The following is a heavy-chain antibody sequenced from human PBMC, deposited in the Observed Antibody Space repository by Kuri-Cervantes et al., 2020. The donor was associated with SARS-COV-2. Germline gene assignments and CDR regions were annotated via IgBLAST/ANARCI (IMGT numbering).Heavy chain of an antibody. V-gene: IGHV3-11*04. CDR3: AKDRMVRGVMGLVDY. CDR1: GFIFSDYY. D-gene: IGHD3-10*01. J-gene: IGHJ4*02. Sequence: GGSLRLSCTASGFIFSDYYMTWIRQAPGKGLEWVSNIGPSGTTKYYADSVKGRFTISRDNSKNTLYLQMNSLRAEDTAVYYCAKDRMVRGVMGLVDYWGQGTLVTVSS. CDR2: IGPSGTTK.